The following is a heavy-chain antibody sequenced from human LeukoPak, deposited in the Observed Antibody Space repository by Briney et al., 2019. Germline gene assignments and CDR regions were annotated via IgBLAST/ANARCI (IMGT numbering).Heavy chain of an antibody. CDR2: IKSKSAGGTT. CDR3: AQGSGQYYEY. V-gene: IGHV3-15*07. J-gene: IGHJ4*02. D-gene: IGHD3-22*01. Sequence: PGGSLRLSCAASGFTVSSNYMNWVRQAPEKGLEWVGRIKSKSAGGTTDFAAPVKGRFTISRDDSKNTLYLQMNSLTSEDTAVYYCAQGSGQYYEYWGQGTLVTVSS. CDR1: GFTVSSNY.